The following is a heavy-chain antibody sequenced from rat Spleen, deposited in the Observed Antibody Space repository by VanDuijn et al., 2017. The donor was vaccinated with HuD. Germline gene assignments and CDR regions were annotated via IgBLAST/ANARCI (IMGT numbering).Heavy chain of an antibody. CDR3: ARGYNSGYYWYFDF. CDR1: GYSITSNY. J-gene: IGHJ1*01. D-gene: IGHD4-3*01. V-gene: IGHV3-1*01. CDR2: INYSGST. Sequence: EVQLQESGPGLVKPSQSLSLTCSVTGYSITSNYWGWIRKFPGNKLEWMGYINYSGSTGYNPSLKSRISITRDTSKNHFFLQLNSVTTEDTATYYCARGYNSGYYWYFDFWGPGTMVTVSS.